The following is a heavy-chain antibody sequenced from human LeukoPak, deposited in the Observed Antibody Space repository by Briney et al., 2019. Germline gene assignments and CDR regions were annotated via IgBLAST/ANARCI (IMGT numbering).Heavy chain of an antibody. Sequence: GASVKVSCKASGYTFTGHYMHWERQGPGQGLEWVGWINPNSGGTNYAQKFQGRVTMTRDTSISTAYMELSRLRSDDTAAYYCARDLGYNWNDGGFDYWGQGTLVTVSS. D-gene: IGHD1-1*01. J-gene: IGHJ4*02. CDR2: INPNSGGT. CDR1: GYTFTGHY. CDR3: ARDLGYNWNDGGFDY. V-gene: IGHV1-2*02.